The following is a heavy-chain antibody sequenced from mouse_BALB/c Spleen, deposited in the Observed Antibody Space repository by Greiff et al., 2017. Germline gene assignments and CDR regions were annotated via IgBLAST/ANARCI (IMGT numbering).Heavy chain of an antibody. Sequence: VQLKQSGAELVRSGASVKLSCTASGFNIKDYYMHWVKQRPEQGLEWIGWIDPENGDTEYAPKFQGKATMTADTSSNTAYLQLSSLTSEDTAVYYCNGGYDYAMDYWGQGTSVTVSS. CDR3: NGGYDYAMDY. V-gene: IGHV14-4*02. CDR2: IDPENGDT. D-gene: IGHD1-2*01. J-gene: IGHJ4*01. CDR1: GFNIKDYY.